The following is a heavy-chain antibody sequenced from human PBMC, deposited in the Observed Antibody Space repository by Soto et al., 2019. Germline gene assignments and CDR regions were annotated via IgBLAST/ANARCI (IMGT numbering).Heavy chain of an antibody. D-gene: IGHD1-26*01. CDR2: IWYDGSNK. CDR1: GFTFSSYG. J-gene: IGHJ4*02. V-gene: IGHV3-33*01. Sequence: QVQLVESGGGVVQPGRSLRLSCAASGFTFSSYGMHWVRQAPGKGLEWVAVIWYDGSNKYYADSVKGRFTISRDNSKNTLYLQMNSLRAEDTAVYYCARSIYLVEDDYWGQGTLVTVSS. CDR3: ARSIYLVEDDY.